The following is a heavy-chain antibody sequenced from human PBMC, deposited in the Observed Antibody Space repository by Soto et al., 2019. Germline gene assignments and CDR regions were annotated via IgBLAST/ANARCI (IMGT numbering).Heavy chain of an antibody. D-gene: IGHD2-2*01. V-gene: IGHV4-39*01. CDR3: ARCHCISPKCVPLFP. Sequence: PSETLSLTCTVSGGSINSTGYYWGWIRQPPGKGLEWIGSIYFSGSTSYNPSLKSRVTMSVDTSKNQLSLKVGSVTAADTAVYYCARCHCISPKCVPLFPWGKGTLVTVAS. J-gene: IGHJ5*02. CDR2: IYFSGST. CDR1: GGSINSTGYY.